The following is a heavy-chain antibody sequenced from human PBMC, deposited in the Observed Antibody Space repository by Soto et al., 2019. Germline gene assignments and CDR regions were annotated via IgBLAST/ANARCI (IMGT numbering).Heavy chain of an antibody. Sequence: SETLSLTCTVAGGSISSGGYYWSWIRQHPGKGLEWIGYIYYSGSTYYNPSLKSRVTISVDTSKNQFSLKLSSVTAADTAVYYCAGVPPEEATAAFDIWGQVTMVTVSS. CDR2: IYYSGST. CDR1: GGSISSGGYY. CDR3: AGVPPEEATAAFDI. J-gene: IGHJ3*02. V-gene: IGHV4-31*03. D-gene: IGHD5-12*01.